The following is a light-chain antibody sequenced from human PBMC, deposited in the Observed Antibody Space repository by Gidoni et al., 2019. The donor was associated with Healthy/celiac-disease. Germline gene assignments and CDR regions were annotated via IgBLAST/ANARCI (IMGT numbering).Light chain of an antibody. CDR3: SSYTSSSTLNWV. CDR2: EVS. J-gene: IGLJ3*02. CDR1: SSDVGGYNY. V-gene: IGLV2-14*01. Sequence: QPALTQPASVSGSPGQSTTISCTGTSSDVGGYNYVSWYQQHPGKAPKLMIYEVSNRPSGVSNRFSGSKSGNTASLTISGLQAEDEADYYCSSYTSSSTLNWVFGGGTKLTVL.